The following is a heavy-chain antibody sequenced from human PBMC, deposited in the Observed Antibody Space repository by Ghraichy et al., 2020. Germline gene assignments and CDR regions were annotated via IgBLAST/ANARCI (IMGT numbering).Heavy chain of an antibody. CDR1: GFTFSNYA. CDR3: AKANYDSSGYLDY. D-gene: IGHD3-22*01. J-gene: IGHJ4*02. V-gene: IGHV3-23*01. CDR2: ISGSGGST. Sequence: LSLTCAASGFTFSNYAMNWVRQAPGKGLEWVSSISGSGGSTYYADSVKGRFTISRDNPKNTLYLQMNSLRAEDTAVFYCAKANYDSSGYLDYWGQGSLVTVSS.